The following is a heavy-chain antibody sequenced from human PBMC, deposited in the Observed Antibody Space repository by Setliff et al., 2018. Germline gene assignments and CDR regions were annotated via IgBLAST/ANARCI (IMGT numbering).Heavy chain of an antibody. CDR3: ARGDMDFYGSGSYYDFDS. D-gene: IGHD3-10*01. CDR2: VNPASGGT. J-gene: IGHJ4*02. CDR1: GYTFTDYY. V-gene: IGHV1-2*06. Sequence: ASVKVSCKAFGYTFTDYYIHWVRQAPGQGLEWMGRVNPASGGTNYAQRFQGRVSMTRDTSITTAYMELTRLTSDDTAVYYCARGDMDFYGSGSYYDFDSWGQGTLVTVSS.